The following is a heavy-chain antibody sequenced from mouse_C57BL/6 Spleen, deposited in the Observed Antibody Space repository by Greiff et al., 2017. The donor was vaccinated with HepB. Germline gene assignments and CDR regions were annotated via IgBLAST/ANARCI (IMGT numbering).Heavy chain of an antibody. CDR1: GFTFSDYG. CDR3: ARRYYGNYNWYFDV. Sequence: EVHLVESGGGLVKPGGSLKLSCAASGFTFSDYGMHWVRQAPEKGLEWVAYISSGSSTIYYADTVKGRFTISSDNAKNTLFLQMTSLRSEDTAMYYCARRYYGNYNWYFDVWGTGTTVTVSS. J-gene: IGHJ1*03. CDR2: ISSGSSTI. D-gene: IGHD2-1*01. V-gene: IGHV5-17*01.